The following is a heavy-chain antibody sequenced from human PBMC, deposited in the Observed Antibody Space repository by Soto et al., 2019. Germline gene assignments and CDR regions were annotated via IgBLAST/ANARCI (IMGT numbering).Heavy chain of an antibody. D-gene: IGHD4-17*01. CDR1: GGSISSYY. J-gene: IGHJ4*02. V-gene: IGHV4-59*08. CDR2: IYYSGST. CDR3: ATTSYGDYFDY. Sequence: SETLSLTCTVSGGSISSYYWSWIRQPPGKGLEWIGYIYYSGSTNYNPSLKSRVTISVDTSKNQFSLELSSVTAADTAVYYCATTSYGDYFDYWGQGTLVTVSS.